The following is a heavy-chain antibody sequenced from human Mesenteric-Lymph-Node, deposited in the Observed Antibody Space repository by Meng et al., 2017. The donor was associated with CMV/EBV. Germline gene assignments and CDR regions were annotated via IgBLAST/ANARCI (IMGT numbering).Heavy chain of an antibody. D-gene: IGHD3-10*01. CDR3: AKCAFGGELLFDY. CDR1: GFTFSNYG. Sequence: GGSLRLSCAASGFTFSNYGMHWVRQAPGKGLEWVAFIWYDGTNKYYGDSVKGRFTISRDNSKNTLYLQMNSLRAEDTAVYYCAKCAFGGELLFDYWGQGTLVTVSS. V-gene: IGHV3-30*02. CDR2: IWYDGTNK. J-gene: IGHJ4*02.